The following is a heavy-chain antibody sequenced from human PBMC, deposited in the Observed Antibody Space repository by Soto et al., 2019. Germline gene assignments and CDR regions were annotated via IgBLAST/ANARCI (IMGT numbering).Heavy chain of an antibody. CDR2: IYYTGNT. V-gene: IGHV4-31*03. Sequence: PSETLSLTCTVSGGSVSSGSYYWSWIRQHPGRGLEWIGYIYYTGNTYYNQSLKSRLAISVDTSKNQCSLKLTSVTAADTAVCYCARDPRSAYYHGHWGQGTLVTVSS. D-gene: IGHD3-3*01. CDR1: GGSVSSGSYY. J-gene: IGHJ4*02. CDR3: ARDPRSAYYHGH.